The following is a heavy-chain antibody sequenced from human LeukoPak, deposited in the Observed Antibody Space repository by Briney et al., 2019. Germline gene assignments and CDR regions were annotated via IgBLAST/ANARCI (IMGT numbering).Heavy chain of an antibody. Sequence: PGRSLRLSCTASGFTFNTYAMHWFRQAPGKGLEWVAVLSNDAVNKYYANSVRGRFTISRDNSKNTLHLQMNSLRAEDTAVYYCARDGYSDCSGGSCYFEYWGQGTLVTVSS. V-gene: IGHV3-30*04. CDR3: ARDGYSDCSGGSCYFEY. D-gene: IGHD2-15*01. CDR2: LSNDAVNK. CDR1: GFTFNTYA. J-gene: IGHJ4*02.